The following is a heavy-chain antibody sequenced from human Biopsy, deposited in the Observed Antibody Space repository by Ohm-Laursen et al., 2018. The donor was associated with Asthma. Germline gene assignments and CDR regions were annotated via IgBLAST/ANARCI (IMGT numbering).Heavy chain of an antibody. CDR3: ARVLESSSWGPFYFFTLDV. V-gene: IGHV3-11*01. CDR1: GFSFGDYF. D-gene: IGHD6-13*01. J-gene: IGHJ6*02. CDR2: ISSSGSTK. Sequence: GSLRLSCTASGFSFGDYFMTWVRQAPGKGLEWVASISSSGSTKYPSESVLGRCTISRDNTQKSMSLELRSLRVGDTAIYYCARVLESSSWGPFYFFTLDVWGQGTPVAVSS.